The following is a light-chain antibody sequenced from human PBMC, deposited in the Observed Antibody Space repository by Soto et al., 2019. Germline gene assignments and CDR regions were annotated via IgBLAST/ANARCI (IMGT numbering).Light chain of an antibody. J-gene: IGLJ2*01. CDR2: EGS. Sequence: QSALTQPASVSGSPGQSITISCTGTSSDVGSYNLVSWYQQHPGKAPKLMIYEGSKRPSGVSNRLSGSKSGNTASLTISGLQAEDEADYYCCSYAGSSTVVVFGGGTKLTVL. V-gene: IGLV2-23*01. CDR1: SSDVGSYNL. CDR3: CSYAGSSTVVV.